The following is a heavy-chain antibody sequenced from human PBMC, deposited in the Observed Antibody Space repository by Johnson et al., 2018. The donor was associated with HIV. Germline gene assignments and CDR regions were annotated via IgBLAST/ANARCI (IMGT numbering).Heavy chain of an antibody. CDR2: ISSDGSNK. J-gene: IGHJ3*02. D-gene: IGHD3-10*01. CDR3: ARVQLLADDVFNI. CDR1: GFTFSSYG. V-gene: IGHV3-30*03. Sequence: QVQLVESGGGVVQPGRSLRLSCAASGFTFSSYGMHWVRQAPGKGLEWVAVISSDGSNKYYAASVKGRFTISRDNAKNTLYLQMDSLGAEDTAVYYCARVQLLADDVFNIWGQGTMVTVSS.